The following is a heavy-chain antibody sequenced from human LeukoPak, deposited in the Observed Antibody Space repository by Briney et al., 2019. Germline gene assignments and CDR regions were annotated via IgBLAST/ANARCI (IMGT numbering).Heavy chain of an antibody. CDR2: ISYDGSNK. D-gene: IGHD3-22*01. Sequence: GGSLRLSCAASGFTFSSYAMHWVRQAPGKGLEWVAAISYDGSNKYYADSVKGRFTISRDNSKNTLYLQMNSLRAEDTVVYYCATYYYDSSGYYPHFDYWGQGTLVTVSS. J-gene: IGHJ4*02. V-gene: IGHV3-30-3*01. CDR1: GFTFSSYA. CDR3: ATYYYDSSGYYPHFDY.